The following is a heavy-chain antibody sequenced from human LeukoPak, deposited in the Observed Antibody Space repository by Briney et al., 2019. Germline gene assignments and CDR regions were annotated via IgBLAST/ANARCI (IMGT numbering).Heavy chain of an antibody. CDR1: GYTFTSYG. CDR2: ISAYNDNT. CDR3: ARGYCSSTSCPTNLLLFDY. Sequence: ASVKVSCKASGYTFTSYGISWVRQAPGQGLEWMGWISAYNDNTNYAQKLQGRVTMTTDTSTSTAYMELRSLRSDDTAVYYCARGYCSSTSCPTNLLLFDYWGQGTLVTVSS. J-gene: IGHJ4*02. V-gene: IGHV1-18*01. D-gene: IGHD2-2*01.